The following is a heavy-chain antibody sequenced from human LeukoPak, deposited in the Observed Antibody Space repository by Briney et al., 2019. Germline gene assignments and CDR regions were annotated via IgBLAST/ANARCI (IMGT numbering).Heavy chain of an antibody. J-gene: IGHJ4*02. Sequence: GGSLRLSCAASGFNFKLSAMSWGRQAPGQGLEWVALISGSGSRGSGIIGGNTYYADSVKGRFIISRDDSQNTVYLQMNSLRAEDTAMYFCAKGRCGDSSCWYFDAWAKGTRVTVSS. CDR1: GFNFKLSA. D-gene: IGHD4-17*01. CDR3: AKGRCGDSSCWYFDA. V-gene: IGHV3-23*01. CDR2: ISGSGSRGSGIIGGNT.